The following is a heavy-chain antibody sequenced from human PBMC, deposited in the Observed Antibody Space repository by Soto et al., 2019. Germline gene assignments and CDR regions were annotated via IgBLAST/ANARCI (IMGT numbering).Heavy chain of an antibody. J-gene: IGHJ4*02. D-gene: IGHD3-22*01. CDR2: IIPIFGSA. Sequence: QVQLVQSGAEVKKPGSSVKVSCKASGGTFSSYAISWVRQAPGQGLEWMGGIIPIFGSANYAQKFQGRVTITADESTSTAYMELSSLRSEDTAVYYCARDPNYYYDSSGYDYWGQGTLVTVSS. CDR1: GGTFSSYA. V-gene: IGHV1-69*01. CDR3: ARDPNYYYDSSGYDY.